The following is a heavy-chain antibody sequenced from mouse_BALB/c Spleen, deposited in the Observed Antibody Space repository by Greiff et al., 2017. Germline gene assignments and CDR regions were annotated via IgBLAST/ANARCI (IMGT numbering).Heavy chain of an antibody. V-gene: IGHV1S29*02. CDR2: IYPYNGGT. D-gene: IGHD2-3*01. CDR1: GYTFTDYN. J-gene: IGHJ1*01. CDR3: ARGGYYVGWYFDV. Sequence: EVQLQQSGPELVKPGASVKISCKASGYTFTDYNMHWVKQSHGKSLEWIGYIYPYNGGTGYNQKFKSKATLTVDNSSSTAYMELRSLTSEDSAVYYCARGGYYVGWYFDVWGAGTTVTVSS.